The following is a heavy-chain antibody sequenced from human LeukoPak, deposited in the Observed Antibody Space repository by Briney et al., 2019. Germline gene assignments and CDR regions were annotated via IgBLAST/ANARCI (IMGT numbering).Heavy chain of an antibody. CDR2: ITSDGRGT. CDR1: GFTFSSFW. CDR3: ARDIDY. V-gene: IGHV3-74*01. J-gene: IGHJ4*02. Sequence: PGGSLRLSCAASGFTFSSFWMNWVRQAPGKGLVWVSRITSDGRGTTYADSVKGRFTISRDNAKNTPYLQMNSLRAEDTAVYYCARDIDYWGQGTLVTVSS.